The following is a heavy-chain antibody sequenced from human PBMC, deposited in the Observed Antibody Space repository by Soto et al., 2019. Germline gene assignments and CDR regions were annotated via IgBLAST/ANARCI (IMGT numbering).Heavy chain of an antibody. D-gene: IGHD6-13*01. J-gene: IGHJ4*02. CDR1: GGSISSSSYY. CDR3: ARRGSSWYGYFDY. Sequence: SETLSLSCTVSGGSISSSSYYWGWIRQPPGKVLEWIGSIYYSGSTYYNPSLKSRVTIXXXXSXNXFXLXXXSVTAADTAVYYCARRGSSWYGYFDYWGQGTLVT. CDR2: IYYSGST. V-gene: IGHV4-39*01.